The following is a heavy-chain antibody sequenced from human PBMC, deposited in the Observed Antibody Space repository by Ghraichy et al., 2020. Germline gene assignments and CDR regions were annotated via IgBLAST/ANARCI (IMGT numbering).Heavy chain of an antibody. D-gene: IGHD6-19*01. V-gene: IGHV4-39*01. CDR3: ARIGYTTVWYHPRFYL. J-gene: IGHJ5*02. Sequence: SETLSLTCTVSGGSISTTLYYWGWIRQPPGKGLEWIATLYYSGTTYSNPSLKSRIATSVDTSNNQFSLMLSSVTAADTALYYGARIGYTTVWYHPRFYLWGQGTLVTVSP. CDR2: LYYSGTT. CDR1: GGSISTTLYY.